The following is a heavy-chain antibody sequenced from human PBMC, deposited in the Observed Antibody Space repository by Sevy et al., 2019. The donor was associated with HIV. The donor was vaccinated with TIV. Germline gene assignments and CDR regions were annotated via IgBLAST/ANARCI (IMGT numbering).Heavy chain of an antibody. CDR1: GFTFSSYS. CDR2: TSTSSSYM. J-gene: IGHJ3*02. V-gene: IGHV3-21*04. D-gene: IGHD2-15*01. Sequence: GSLRLSCAASGFTFSSYSMYWVRQAPGKGLEWVASTSTSSSYMYHADSVKGRFTISRDNAKNSLFLQMNSLRAEDTAFYYCARRHCSGGSCWNAFDIWGQGTMVTVSS. CDR3: ARRHCSGGSCWNAFDI.